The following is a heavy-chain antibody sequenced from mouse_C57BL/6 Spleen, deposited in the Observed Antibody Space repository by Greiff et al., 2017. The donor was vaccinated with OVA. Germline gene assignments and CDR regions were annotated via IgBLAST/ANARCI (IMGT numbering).Heavy chain of an antibody. CDR1: GYTFTSYW. V-gene: IGHV1-59*01. CDR3: ARPAYYSNYEGDYYARDY. D-gene: IGHD2-5*01. Sequence: VQLQQPGAELVRPGTSVKLSCKASGYTFTSYWMHWVKQRPGQGLEWIGVIDPSDSYTNYNQKFKGKATLTVDTSSSTAYMQLSSLTSEDSAVYYCARPAYYSNYEGDYYARDYWGQGTSVTVSS. J-gene: IGHJ4*01. CDR2: IDPSDSYT.